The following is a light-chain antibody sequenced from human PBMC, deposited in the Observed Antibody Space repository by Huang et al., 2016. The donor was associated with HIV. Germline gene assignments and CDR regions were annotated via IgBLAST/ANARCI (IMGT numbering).Light chain of an antibody. Sequence: EIVMTQSPATLSVSPGERATLSCRASHSVNSNLAWYQQKPGQAPRLLIYGASTRATGIPARFSGSGSGTESTLTITSLQSEEFAVYYCQQYNTWPNTFGQGTKLEIK. CDR3: QQYNTWPNT. CDR1: HSVNSN. V-gene: IGKV3-15*01. CDR2: GAS. J-gene: IGKJ2*01.